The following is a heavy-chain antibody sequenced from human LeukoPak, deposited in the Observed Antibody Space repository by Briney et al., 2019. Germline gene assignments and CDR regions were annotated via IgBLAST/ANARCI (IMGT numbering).Heavy chain of an antibody. Sequence: ASVKVSCKASGYIFTSYHIHWVRQAPGQGLEWMGIINPSGGSTSYAQKFQGRVTMTRDTSTSTVYMELSSLRSEDTAVYYCASVKCSSSSSDAFDIWGQGTMVTVSS. V-gene: IGHV1-46*01. D-gene: IGHD6-13*01. J-gene: IGHJ3*02. CDR3: ASVKCSSSSSDAFDI. CDR2: INPSGGST. CDR1: GYIFTSYH.